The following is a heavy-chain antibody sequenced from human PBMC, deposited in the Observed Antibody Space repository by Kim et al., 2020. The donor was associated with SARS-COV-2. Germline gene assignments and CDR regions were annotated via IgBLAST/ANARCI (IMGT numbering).Heavy chain of an antibody. D-gene: IGHD2-2*01. V-gene: IGHV3-30*04. CDR2: ISYDGSNK. J-gene: IGHJ4*02. CDR3: ARDCNRIVVSFPDDY. Sequence: GGSLRLSCAASGFTFSSYAMHWVRQAPGKGLEWVAVISYDGSNKYYADSVKGRFTISRDNSKNTLYLQMNSLRAEDTAVYYCARDCNRIVVSFPDDYWGQGTLVTVSS. CDR1: GFTFSSYA.